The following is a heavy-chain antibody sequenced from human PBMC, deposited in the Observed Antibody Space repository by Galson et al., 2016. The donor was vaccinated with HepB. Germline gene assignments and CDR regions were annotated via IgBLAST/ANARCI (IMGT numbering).Heavy chain of an antibody. CDR1: GGSISSGGYY. CDR3: ARDGARITIAGVLVISGGMDV. CDR2: IHYSGTTWTT. V-gene: IGHV4-39*02. D-gene: IGHD3-3*01. J-gene: IGHJ6*01. Sequence: ETLSLTCIVSGGSISSGGYYWGWNRQPPGKGLEWIGCIHYSGTTWTTYYNPSLKSRVTISVDTSRNQFSLNFSSLTAADTALYYCARDGARITIAGVLVISGGMDVWGQGTTVNVSP.